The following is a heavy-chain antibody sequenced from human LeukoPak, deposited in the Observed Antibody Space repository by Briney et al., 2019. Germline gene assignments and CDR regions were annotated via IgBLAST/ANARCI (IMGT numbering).Heavy chain of an antibody. J-gene: IGHJ3*02. D-gene: IGHD2/OR15-2a*01. CDR1: GGSISSYY. CDR2: IYYSGST. Sequence: ASETLSLTCTVSGGSISSYYWSWIRQPPGKGLEWIGYIYYSGSTNYNPSLKSRVTISVDTSKNQFSLKLSSVAAADTAVYYCARGGTLAAFDIWGQGTMVTVSS. CDR3: ARGGTLAAFDI. V-gene: IGHV4-59*01.